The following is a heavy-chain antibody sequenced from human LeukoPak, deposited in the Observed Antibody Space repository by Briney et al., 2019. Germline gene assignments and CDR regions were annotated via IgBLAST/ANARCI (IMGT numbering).Heavy chain of an antibody. CDR1: GFIFSTYA. D-gene: IGHD4-17*01. CDR3: AKSRGYGDYYYYGMDV. Sequence: GRSLRLSCAASGFIFSTYALHWVRQAPGKGLEWVALISFDGRNKYYADSVKGRFTISRDNSKNTLYLQTNSLRAEDTAVYYCAKSRGYGDYYYYGMDVWGQGTTVTVSS. V-gene: IGHV3-30-3*02. CDR2: ISFDGRNK. J-gene: IGHJ6*02.